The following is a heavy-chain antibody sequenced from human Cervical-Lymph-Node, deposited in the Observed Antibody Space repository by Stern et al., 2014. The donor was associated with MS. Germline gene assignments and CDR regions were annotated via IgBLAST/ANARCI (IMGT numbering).Heavy chain of an antibody. Sequence: QVQLQESGPGLVKPSETLSLTCTVSGGSISSSSYYWGWIRQPPGKGLEWIGSIYYSGSTYYNPSLKSRVTISVDTPKTQFSLKLSSVTAADTAVYYCARSLPATGGIDAFDIWGQGTMVTVSS. CDR3: ARSLPATGGIDAFDI. D-gene: IGHD2-2*01. J-gene: IGHJ3*02. CDR1: GGSISSSSYY. CDR2: IYYSGST. V-gene: IGHV4-39*01.